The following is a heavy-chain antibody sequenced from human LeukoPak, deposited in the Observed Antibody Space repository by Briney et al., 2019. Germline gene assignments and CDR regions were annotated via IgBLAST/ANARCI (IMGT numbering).Heavy chain of an antibody. V-gene: IGHV4-59*01. D-gene: IGHD3-16*01. J-gene: IGHJ4*02. CDR2: IYDSGST. CDR3: AGGGGRLRLGELFPDY. CDR1: GGSISNYY. Sequence: SETLSLTCTVSGGSISNYYWSWIQQPPGKGLEWIGYIYDSGSTNHNPSLTSRVTISVDTSRNQFSLKLSSVTAADTAVYYCAGGGGRLRLGELFPDYWGQGTLVTVSS.